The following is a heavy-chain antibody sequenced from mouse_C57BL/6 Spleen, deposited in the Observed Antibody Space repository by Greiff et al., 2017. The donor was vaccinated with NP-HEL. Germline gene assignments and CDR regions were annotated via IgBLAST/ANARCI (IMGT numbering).Heavy chain of an antibody. J-gene: IGHJ2*01. CDR3: TREIYYDYDGYFDY. CDR1: GYTFTSYW. CDR2: IYPGNSDT. Sequence: VQLQQSGTVLARPGASVKMSCKTSGYTFTSYWMHWVKQRPGQGLEWIGAIYPGNSDTSYNQKFKGKAKLTAVTSASTAYMELSSLTNEDSAVYYCTREIYYDYDGYFDYWGQGTTLTVSS. D-gene: IGHD2-4*01. V-gene: IGHV1-5*01.